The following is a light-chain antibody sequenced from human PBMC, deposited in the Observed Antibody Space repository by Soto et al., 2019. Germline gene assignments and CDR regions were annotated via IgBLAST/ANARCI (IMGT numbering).Light chain of an antibody. CDR1: SSDVDSYNR. J-gene: IGLJ1*01. V-gene: IGLV2-18*02. Sequence: QSVLTQPPSVSGSPGQSVTISCTGTSSDVDSYNRVSWYQQPPGTAPKLMIYEVSNRPSGVPDRFSGSESGNTASLTISGLQAEDEADYYCSSFTSSSTYVFGTGTKVTVL. CDR2: EVS. CDR3: SSFTSSSTYV.